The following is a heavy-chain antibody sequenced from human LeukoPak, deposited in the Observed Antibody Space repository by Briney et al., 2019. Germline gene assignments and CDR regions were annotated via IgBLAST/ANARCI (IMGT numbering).Heavy chain of an antibody. CDR1: GFTFSSYG. V-gene: IGHV3-33*01. CDR2: IWYDGSNK. Sequence: PGRSLRLSCAASGFTFSSYGMHWVRQAPGKGLEWVAVIWYDGSNKYYADSVKGRFTISRDNSKNTLYLQTNSLRAEDTAVYYCARGRSLGAFDIWGQGTMVTVSS. D-gene: IGHD7-27*01. CDR3: ARGRSLGAFDI. J-gene: IGHJ3*02.